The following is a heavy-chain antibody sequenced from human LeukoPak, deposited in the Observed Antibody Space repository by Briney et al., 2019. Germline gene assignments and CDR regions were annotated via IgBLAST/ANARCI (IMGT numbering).Heavy chain of an antibody. D-gene: IGHD3-9*01. CDR3: ARDQYDTQSRRGNFDS. Sequence: GGSLRLSCVASGFTFGKYWMSWVRQAPGKGLEWVANIKLDGSEKNYVDSVKGRFTISRDNTKNSLYLQMNSLRAEDTAVFYCARDQYDTQSRRGNFDSWGQGTLVIVFS. CDR2: IKLDGSEK. CDR1: GFTFGKYW. V-gene: IGHV3-7*03. J-gene: IGHJ4*02.